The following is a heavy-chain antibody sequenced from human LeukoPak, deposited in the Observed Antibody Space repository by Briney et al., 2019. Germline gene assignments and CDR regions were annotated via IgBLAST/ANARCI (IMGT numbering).Heavy chain of an antibody. Sequence: GGSLRLSCAASGFTVSSNYMTWVRQAPGKGLEWVSVFYTGGSVYYADSVKGRFTISRDTSKNTLYLQMSSLRVEDTAVYYCARGGYCTSGSCYSAYWGQGTLVAVSS. D-gene: IGHD2-15*01. CDR1: GFTVSSNY. CDR2: FYTGGSV. J-gene: IGHJ4*02. V-gene: IGHV3-53*01. CDR3: ARGGYCTSGSCYSAY.